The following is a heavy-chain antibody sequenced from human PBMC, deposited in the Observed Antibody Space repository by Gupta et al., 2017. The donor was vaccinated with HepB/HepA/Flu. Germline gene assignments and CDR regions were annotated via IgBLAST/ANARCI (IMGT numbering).Heavy chain of an antibody. J-gene: IGHJ4*02. Sequence: EVQLVESGGGLVKPGGSLRLSCAASGFTFSSYSMNWVRQAPGKGLEWVSSISSSSSYIYYADSVKGRFTISRDNAKNSLYLQMNSLRAEDTAVYYCARVGNRIQLWANLDYWGQGTLVTVSS. D-gene: IGHD5-18*01. V-gene: IGHV3-21*01. CDR2: ISSSSSYI. CDR1: GFTFSSYS. CDR3: ARVGNRIQLWANLDY.